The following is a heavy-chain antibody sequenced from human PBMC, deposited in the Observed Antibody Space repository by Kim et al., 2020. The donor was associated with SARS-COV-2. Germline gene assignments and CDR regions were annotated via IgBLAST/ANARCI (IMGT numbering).Heavy chain of an antibody. Sequence: GGSLRLSCAASGFTFSDYYMSWIRQAPGKGLEWVSYISSSGSTIYYADSVKGRFTISRDNAKNSLYLQMNSLRAEDTAVYYCARDGRPAGKPYYYYYMDVWGKGTTVTVSS. V-gene: IGHV3-11*01. CDR3: ARDGRPAGKPYYYYYMDV. J-gene: IGHJ6*03. CDR1: GFTFSDYY. D-gene: IGHD1-26*01. CDR2: ISSSGSTI.